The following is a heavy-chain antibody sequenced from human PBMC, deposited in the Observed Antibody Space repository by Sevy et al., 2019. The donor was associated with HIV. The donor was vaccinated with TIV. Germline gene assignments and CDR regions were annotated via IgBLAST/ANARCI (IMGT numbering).Heavy chain of an antibody. Sequence: ASVKVSSKASGYTFTSYDINWVRQATGQGLEWMGCMNPNSGNTGYAQKFQGRVTMTRKTSISTAYMELSSLRSEDTAVYYCAIYYYDSSGYYPQFDYWGQGTLVTVSS. J-gene: IGHJ4*02. CDR3: AIYYYDSSGYYPQFDY. V-gene: IGHV1-8*01. D-gene: IGHD3-22*01. CDR1: GYTFTSYD. CDR2: MNPNSGNT.